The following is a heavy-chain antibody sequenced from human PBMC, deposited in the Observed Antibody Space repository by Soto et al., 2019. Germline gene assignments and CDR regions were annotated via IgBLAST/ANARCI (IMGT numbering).Heavy chain of an antibody. V-gene: IGHV3-48*02. D-gene: IGHD1-26*01. Sequence: LRLSCAAYGFSFSMYSMNWIRQAPGKGLEWVSYISSNSVTIYDTDSGRGRFTISRDNAKNSLYLQMNSLRDEDTAVYYCVREDILGNRSFDYWGQGTLVTVSS. CDR2: ISSNSVTI. CDR1: GFSFSMYS. J-gene: IGHJ4*02. CDR3: VREDILGNRSFDY.